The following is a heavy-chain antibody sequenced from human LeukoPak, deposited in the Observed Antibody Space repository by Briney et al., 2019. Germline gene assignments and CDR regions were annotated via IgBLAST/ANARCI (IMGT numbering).Heavy chain of an antibody. Sequence: ASVKVSCKASGYTFTSYDINWVRQATGQGLEWMGWMNPNSGNTGYAQKFQGRVTITRDTSASTAYMELSSLRSEDTAVYYCARGETTVTTLTYWGQGTLVTVSS. CDR1: GYTFTSYD. V-gene: IGHV1-8*01. CDR3: ARGETTVTTLTY. CDR2: MNPNSGNT. D-gene: IGHD4-17*01. J-gene: IGHJ4*02.